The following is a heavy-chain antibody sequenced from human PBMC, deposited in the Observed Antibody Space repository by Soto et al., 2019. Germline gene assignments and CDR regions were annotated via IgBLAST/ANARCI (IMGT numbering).Heavy chain of an antibody. CDR2: IYYSGST. CDR3: ARQRLWFGESIFPYYYYMDV. CDR1: GGTISSYY. D-gene: IGHD3-10*01. J-gene: IGHJ6*03. V-gene: IGHV4-59*08. Sequence: SETLSLTCTVSGGTISSYYWSWIRQPPGKGLEWIGYIYYSGSTNYNPSLKSRVTISVDTSKNQFSLKLSSVTAADTAVYYCARQRLWFGESIFPYYYYMDVWAKGPRSPSP.